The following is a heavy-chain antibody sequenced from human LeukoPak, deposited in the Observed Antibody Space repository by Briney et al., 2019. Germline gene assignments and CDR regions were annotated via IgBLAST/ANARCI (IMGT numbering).Heavy chain of an antibody. CDR1: GFTFDDYG. D-gene: IGHD6-13*01. CDR3: ARDQRVIAAAGTNYYYYMDV. Sequence: GGSLRLSCAASGFTFDDYGMSWVRQAPGKGLEWVSGINWSGGSTGYADSVKGRFTISRDNAKNSLYLQMNSLRAEDTALYYCARDQRVIAAAGTNYYYYMDVWGKGTTVTVSS. V-gene: IGHV3-20*04. J-gene: IGHJ6*03. CDR2: INWSGGST.